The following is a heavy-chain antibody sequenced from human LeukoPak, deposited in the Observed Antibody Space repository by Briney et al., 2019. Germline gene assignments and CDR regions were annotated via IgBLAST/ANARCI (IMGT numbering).Heavy chain of an antibody. J-gene: IGHJ6*04. CDR1: GYTFTGYY. CDR3: ARAAICGYCSSTSCYNHGMDV. CDR2: INPNSGGT. D-gene: IGHD2-2*02. Sequence: GASVKVSCKASGYTFTGYYMHWVRQAPGQGLGWMGWINPNSGGTNYAQKFQGWVTMTRDTSISTAYMELSRLRSDDTAVYYCARAAICGYCSSTSCYNHGMDVWGKGTTVTVSS. V-gene: IGHV1-2*04.